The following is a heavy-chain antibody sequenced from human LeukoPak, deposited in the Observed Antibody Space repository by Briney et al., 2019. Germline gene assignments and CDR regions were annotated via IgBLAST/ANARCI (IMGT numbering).Heavy chain of an antibody. D-gene: IGHD1-14*01. V-gene: IGHV1-18*01. J-gene: IGHJ2*01. Sequence: ASVKVSCKASGYRFTIYGITWVRQAPGQGLEWMGWISAYNGNTDYAQKLQGRVTMTTDTPTNTAYMELRSLRSDDTALYYCARDNRYFDLWGRGTLVTVSS. CDR1: GYRFTIYG. CDR3: ARDNRYFDL. CDR2: ISAYNGNT.